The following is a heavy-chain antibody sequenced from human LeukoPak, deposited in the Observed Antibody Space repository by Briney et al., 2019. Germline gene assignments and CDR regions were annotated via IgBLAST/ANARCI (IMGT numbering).Heavy chain of an antibody. Sequence: SETLSLTCTVSGGSISSHYWSWIRQPPGKGLEWIGYIYYSGSTNYNPSLKSRVTISVDTSKNQLSLKLSSVTAADTAVYYCARTIVVVPAAMFGYYYYYMDVWGKGTTVTVSS. CDR3: ARTIVVVPAAMFGYYYYYMDV. D-gene: IGHD2-2*01. J-gene: IGHJ6*03. CDR1: GGSISSHY. V-gene: IGHV4-59*11. CDR2: IYYSGST.